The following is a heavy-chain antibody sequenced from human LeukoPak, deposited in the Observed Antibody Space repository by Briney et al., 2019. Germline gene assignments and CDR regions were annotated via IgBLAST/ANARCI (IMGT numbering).Heavy chain of an antibody. CDR3: ARDGVGPNNYYGMDV. CDR1: GFTFSSFA. V-gene: IGHV3-30-3*01. Sequence: GGSLRLSCAASGFTFSSFAMHWVRQAPGKGLEWVAVISYDGSNKYYADSVKGRFTISRDNSKNTLYLQMNNLRAEDTAVYYCARDGVGPNNYYGMDVWGQGTTVTVSS. J-gene: IGHJ6*02. D-gene: IGHD3-10*01. CDR2: ISYDGSNK.